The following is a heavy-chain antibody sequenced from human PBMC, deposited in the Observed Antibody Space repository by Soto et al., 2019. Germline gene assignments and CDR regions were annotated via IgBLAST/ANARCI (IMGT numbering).Heavy chain of an antibody. V-gene: IGHV3-72*01. CDR2: SRKKAYRYTT. CDR1: GFTFSDYH. CDR3: VRGFNSFDI. J-gene: IGHJ3*02. Sequence: EVQLVESGGSLVQPGGSLRLSCEVAGFTFSDYHMDWVRQAPGKGPEWVGRSRKKAYRYTTEYAASVNGRVTISRDDSKNSLYLQMNSLKIEDAAMYYCVRGFNSFDIWGQGTMVTVSS.